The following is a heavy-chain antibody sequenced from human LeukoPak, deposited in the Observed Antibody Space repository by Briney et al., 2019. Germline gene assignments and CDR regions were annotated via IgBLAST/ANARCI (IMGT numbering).Heavy chain of an antibody. CDR2: ICNSGGSL. CDR1: GFVLRSYA. Sequence: PGGSLRLSCAASGFVLRSYALSWVRQAPGKGLEWVSGICNSGGSLHSADCVGGRFTISRDNSENTVYMEMHSLGVEDTAIYYCAKGDYGGSYWYLDVWGRGTLVTVSS. CDR3: AKGDYGGSYWYLDV. V-gene: IGHV3-23*01. J-gene: IGHJ2*01. D-gene: IGHD4/OR15-4a*01.